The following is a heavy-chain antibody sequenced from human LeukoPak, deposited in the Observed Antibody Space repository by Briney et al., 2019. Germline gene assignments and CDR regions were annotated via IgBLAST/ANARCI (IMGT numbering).Heavy chain of an antibody. CDR1: GYTFTSYG. Sequence: SVNVSCKASGYTFTSYGISGVRPAPGQGLEWMGWISAYNGNTNYAQKLQGSVTITTDTPTSTAYMELRSLRSDDTAVYYCARVLSYYYDSSGDSQFDYCGQGTLGTVSP. J-gene: IGHJ4*02. CDR3: ARVLSYYYDSSGDSQFDY. D-gene: IGHD3-22*01. V-gene: IGHV1-18*01. CDR2: ISAYNGNT.